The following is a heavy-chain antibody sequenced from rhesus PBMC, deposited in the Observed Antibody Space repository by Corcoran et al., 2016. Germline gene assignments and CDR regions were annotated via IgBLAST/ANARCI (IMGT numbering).Heavy chain of an antibody. CDR3: TRGRQYFDY. CDR2: IYGSTM. J-gene: IGHJ4*01. CDR1: GFTVSSYW. V-gene: IGHV3-11*01. Sequence: EVQLAESGGGLVQPGGSLRLSCAASGFTVSSYWMSWVRQAPGKGLVWLSDIYGSTMYYGDSVKGRFTFSRDNAKNSLYLQMNSLRAEYTSVYYCTRGRQYFDYWGQGVLVTVSS.